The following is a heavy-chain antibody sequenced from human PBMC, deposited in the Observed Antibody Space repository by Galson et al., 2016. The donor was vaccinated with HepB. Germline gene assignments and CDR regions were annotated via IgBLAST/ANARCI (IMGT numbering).Heavy chain of an antibody. D-gene: IGHD4-17*01. Sequence: SLRLSCAASGVTVGNNYMNWVRQAPGKGLEWVSLIYSDGTTQYADSVKGRFTISRDNSKNTLYLQMNSLRTEDSALYYCANGGDYFRFDSWGQGALVTVSS. V-gene: IGHV3-53*01. J-gene: IGHJ4*02. CDR1: GVTVGNNY. CDR2: IYSDGTT. CDR3: ANGGDYFRFDS.